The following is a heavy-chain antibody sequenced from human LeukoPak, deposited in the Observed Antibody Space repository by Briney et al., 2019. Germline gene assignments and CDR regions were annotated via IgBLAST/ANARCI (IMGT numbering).Heavy chain of an antibody. CDR1: GGSISSYY. D-gene: IGHD2-15*01. V-gene: IGHV4-59*01. CDR3: ARVGSVVVVAATPYFDY. J-gene: IGHJ4*02. CDR2: IYYSGST. Sequence: SETLSLTCTVSGGSISSYYWSWIRQPPGKGLEWIGYIYYSGSTNYNPSLKSRVTISVDTSKNQFSLKLSSVTAADTAVYYCARVGSVVVVAATPYFDYWGQGTLVTVSS.